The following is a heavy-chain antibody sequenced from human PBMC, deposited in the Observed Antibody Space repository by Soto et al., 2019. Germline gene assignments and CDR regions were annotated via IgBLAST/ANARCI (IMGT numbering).Heavy chain of an antibody. V-gene: IGHV3-23*01. CDR1: GFTFSSYA. Sequence: GGSLRLSCAASGFTFSSYAMSWVRQAPGKGLEWVSAISGSGGSTYYADSVKGRFTISRDNSKNTLYLQMNSLRAEDTAVYYCAKDMGLIYGDYAPTDGMDVWGQGTTVTVSS. CDR2: ISGSGGST. CDR3: AKDMGLIYGDYAPTDGMDV. J-gene: IGHJ6*02. D-gene: IGHD4-17*01.